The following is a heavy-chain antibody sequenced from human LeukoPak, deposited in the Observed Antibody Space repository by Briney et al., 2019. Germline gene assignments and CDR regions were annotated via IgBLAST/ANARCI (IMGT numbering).Heavy chain of an antibody. V-gene: IGHV3-72*01. J-gene: IGHJ4*02. CDR2: SKNKDYAYST. CDR3: TRIFYYGTRGYYPDF. CDR1: GFTFRDHH. D-gene: IGHD3-22*01. Sequence: GGSLRLSCAASGFTFRDHHMDWVRQAPGKGLEWIGRSKNKDYAYSTVYAASVKGRFTFSRDDPKSSLYLQMNSLTTEDTAVYYCTRIFYYGTRGYYPDFWGQGTLVTVSS.